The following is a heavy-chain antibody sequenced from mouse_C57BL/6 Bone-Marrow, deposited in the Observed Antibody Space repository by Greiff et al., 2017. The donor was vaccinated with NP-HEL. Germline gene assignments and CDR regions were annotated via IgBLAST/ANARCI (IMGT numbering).Heavy chain of an antibody. V-gene: IGHV2-5*01. CDR2: IWRGGST. D-gene: IGHD2-4*01. Sequence: VQLQQSGPGLVQPSQSLSITCTVSGFSLTSYGVHWVRQSPGKGLEWLGVIWRGGSTDYNAAFMSRLSITKDNSKSQVFFKMNSLQADDTAIYYCAKKDSYDYDPYYAMDYWGQGTSVTVSS. J-gene: IGHJ4*01. CDR3: AKKDSYDYDPYYAMDY. CDR1: GFSLTSYG.